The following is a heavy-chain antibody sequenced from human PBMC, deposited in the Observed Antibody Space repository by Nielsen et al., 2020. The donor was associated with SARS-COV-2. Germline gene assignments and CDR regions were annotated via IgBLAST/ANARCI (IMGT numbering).Heavy chain of an antibody. D-gene: IGHD2-21*01. J-gene: IGHJ1*01. CDR3: AKGAVDAEYFRH. V-gene: IGHV3-53*01. Sequence: GESLKISCAASGFSVSSHGMNWVRQAPGKGLEWVSVIGTSGTNYADSVKGRFTISRDNSKNTVYLQMNSLRAEDTAVYYCAKGAVDAEYFRHWGQGTLVTVSS. CDR1: GFSVSSHG. CDR2: IGTSGT.